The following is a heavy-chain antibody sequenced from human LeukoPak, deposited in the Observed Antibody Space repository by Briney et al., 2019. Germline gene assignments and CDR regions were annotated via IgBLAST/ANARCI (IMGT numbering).Heavy chain of an antibody. CDR1: GFTINRDH. D-gene: IGHD6-13*01. CDR3: ARGNIAAAVNH. Sequence: GGSLRLSCAASGFTINRDHMCWVRQAPGKGLEWVALIYSGGTTAYTDSVKGRFTISRDISKSTVYLQMNSLRVDDTAVYYCARGNIAAAVNHWGQGTLVTVSS. J-gene: IGHJ1*01. V-gene: IGHV3-53*01. CDR2: IYSGGTT.